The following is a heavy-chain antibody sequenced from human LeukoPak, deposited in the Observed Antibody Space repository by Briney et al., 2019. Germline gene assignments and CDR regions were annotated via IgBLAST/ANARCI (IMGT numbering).Heavy chain of an antibody. V-gene: IGHV4-59*01. CDR1: GGSISSYY. Sequence: SETLSLTCTVSGGSISSYYWSWIRQPPGKGLEWIGYIYYSGSTNYNPSLKSRVTISVDTSKNQFSPKLSSVTAADTAVYYCARAPQWRYYYYGMDVWGQGTTVTVSS. CDR3: ARAPQWRYYYYGMDV. J-gene: IGHJ6*02. D-gene: IGHD6-19*01. CDR2: IYYSGST.